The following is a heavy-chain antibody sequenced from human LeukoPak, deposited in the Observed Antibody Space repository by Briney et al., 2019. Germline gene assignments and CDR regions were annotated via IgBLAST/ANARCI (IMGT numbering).Heavy chain of an antibody. D-gene: IGHD6-13*01. Sequence: SETLSLICTVSGGSISSSSYYWGWIRQPPGKGLEWIGSIYYSGSTYYNPSLKSRVTISVDTSKNQFSLKLSSVTAADTAVYYCARELFGSSWENNWFDPWGQGTLVTVSS. CDR1: GGSISSSSYY. CDR2: IYYSGST. J-gene: IGHJ5*02. CDR3: ARELFGSSWENNWFDP. V-gene: IGHV4-39*07.